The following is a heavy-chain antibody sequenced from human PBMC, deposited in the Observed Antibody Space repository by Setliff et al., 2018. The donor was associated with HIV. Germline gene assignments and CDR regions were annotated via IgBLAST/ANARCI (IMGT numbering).Heavy chain of an antibody. CDR2: IYSSGST. CDR1: GGSISSYY. J-gene: IGHJ4*02. CDR3: ARHGTWNSQRFHLDY. Sequence: SETLSLTCTVSGGSISSYYWSWIRQPPGKGLEWIGNIYSSGSTNYNPSLKSRVTISVDKSKNQFSLKLNSVTAADTAVYYCARHGTWNSQRFHLDYWGQGTPVTVSS. V-gene: IGHV4-4*09. D-gene: IGHD1-7*01.